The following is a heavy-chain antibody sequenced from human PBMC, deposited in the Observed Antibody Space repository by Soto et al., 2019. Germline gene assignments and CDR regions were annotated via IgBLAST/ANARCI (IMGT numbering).Heavy chain of an antibody. V-gene: IGHV3-30*18. CDR2: ISYDGSNK. Sequence: GGSLRLSCAASGVTFSSYGMHWVRQAPGKGLEWVAVISYDGSNKYYADSVKGRFTISRDNSKNTLYLQMNSLRAEDTAVYYCAKGVLVTEMVIDYWGKGTLVTVSS. D-gene: IGHD3-3*01. J-gene: IGHJ4*02. CDR3: AKGVLVTEMVIDY. CDR1: GVTFSSYG.